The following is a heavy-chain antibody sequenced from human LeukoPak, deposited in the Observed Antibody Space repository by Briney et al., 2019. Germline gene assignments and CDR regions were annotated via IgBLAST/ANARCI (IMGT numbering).Heavy chain of an antibody. D-gene: IGHD4-17*01. CDR1: GFTVSSNY. CDR3: ARVGVGDYSSPFDY. Sequence: GGSLRLSCAASGFTVSSNYMSWVRQAPGKGLEWVSVVYSGGSTYYADSVKGRFTISRDNSKNTLYLQMNSLRAEDTAVYYCARVGVGDYSSPFDYWGQGTLVTVSS. V-gene: IGHV3-53*01. CDR2: VYSGGST. J-gene: IGHJ4*02.